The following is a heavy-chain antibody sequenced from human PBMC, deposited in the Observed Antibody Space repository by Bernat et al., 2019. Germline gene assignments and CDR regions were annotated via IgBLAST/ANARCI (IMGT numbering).Heavy chain of an antibody. V-gene: IGHV3-30*02. CDR2: IRYDGSNK. CDR3: AKDSWFAGGSIAAGRYGMDV. Sequence: QVQLVESGGGVVQPGGSLRLSCAASGFTFSSYGMHWVRQAPGKGLEWVAFIRYDGSNKYYADSVKGRFTISRDNSKNTLYLQMNSLRAEDTAVYYCAKDSWFAGGSIAAGRYGMDVWGQGTTVTVSS. CDR1: GFTFSSYG. J-gene: IGHJ6*02. D-gene: IGHD6-6*01.